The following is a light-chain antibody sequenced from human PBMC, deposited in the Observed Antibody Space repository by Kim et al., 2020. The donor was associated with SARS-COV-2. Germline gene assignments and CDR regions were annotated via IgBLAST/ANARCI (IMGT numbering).Light chain of an antibody. J-gene: IGKJ2*01. V-gene: IGKV1-5*03. Sequence: SASVGDRVTIPCRSSQSISSWLAWYQQKPGKAPKLLLYKASSLESGVPSRFSGSGSGTEFTLTISSLQPDDFATYYCHQYNSYPYTFGQGTKLEI. CDR1: QSISSW. CDR3: HQYNSYPYT. CDR2: KAS.